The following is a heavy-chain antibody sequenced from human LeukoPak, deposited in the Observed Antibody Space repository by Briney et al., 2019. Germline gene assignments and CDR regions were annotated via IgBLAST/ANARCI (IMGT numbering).Heavy chain of an antibody. D-gene: IGHD3-10*01. CDR3: ARGGPAPISTTRTKLLATRNAFDI. CDR2: IYYSGST. Sequence: SETLSLTCTVSGGSISSGGYYWGWIRQHPGKGLEWIGYIYYSGSTYYNPSLKSRVTISVDTSKNQFSLKLSSVTAADTAVYYCARGGPAPISTTRTKLLATRNAFDIWGQGTMVTVSS. V-gene: IGHV4-31*03. CDR1: GGSISSGGYY. J-gene: IGHJ3*02.